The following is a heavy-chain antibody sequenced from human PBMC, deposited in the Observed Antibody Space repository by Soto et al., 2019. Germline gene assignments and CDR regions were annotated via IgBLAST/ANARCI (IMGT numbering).Heavy chain of an antibody. J-gene: IGHJ6*02. V-gene: IGHV3-21*01. D-gene: IGHD3-3*01. CDR3: LWNLEGLLFLAYYYYGMDV. CDR1: GFTFSSYS. Sequence: GGSLRLSCAASGFTFSSYSMNWVRQAPGKGLEWVSSTSSSSSYIYYADSVKGRFTISRDNAKNSLYLQMNSLRAEDTAVYYCLWNLEGLLFLAYYYYGMDVWGQGTTVTVSS. CDR2: TSSSSSYI.